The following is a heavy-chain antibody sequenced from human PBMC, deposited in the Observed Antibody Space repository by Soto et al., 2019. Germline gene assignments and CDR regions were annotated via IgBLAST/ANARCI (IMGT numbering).Heavy chain of an antibody. CDR3: ARGAW. CDR1: GFTFSREW. V-gene: IGHV3-7*01. J-gene: IGHJ4*02. CDR2: VKQDGSAT. Sequence: PGGSLRLSCAASGFTFSREWMSWVRQAPGKGLEWVANVKQDGSATYYVDSVNGRFTISRDNAKNSLYLQMNSLRAEDTAVYYCARGAWWGQGTLVTVSS.